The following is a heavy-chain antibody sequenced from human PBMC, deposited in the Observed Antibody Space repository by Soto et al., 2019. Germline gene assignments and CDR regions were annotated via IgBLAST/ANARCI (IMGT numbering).Heavy chain of an antibody. V-gene: IGHV3-48*02. D-gene: IGHD3-22*01. J-gene: IGHJ4*02. CDR1: GFTFSTYS. CDR2: ISSSSTTI. CDR3: ATTVYDYDTSGLD. Sequence: EVQLVESGGGLVQPGGSLRLSCAASGFTFSTYSMNWVRQAPGTGLEWVSYISSSSTTIYYADSVKGRFTSSRDNAKNSLYLQMNSLRDEDTAVYYCATTVYDYDTSGLDWGQGTLVTVSS.